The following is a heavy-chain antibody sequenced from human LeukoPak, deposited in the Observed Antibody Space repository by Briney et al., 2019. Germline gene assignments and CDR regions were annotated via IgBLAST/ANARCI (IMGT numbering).Heavy chain of an antibody. J-gene: IGHJ4*02. CDR2: IYSGGST. CDR1: GFTVSSNY. CDR3: ARGLRYSYGPPTI. D-gene: IGHD5-18*01. V-gene: IGHV3-53*01. Sequence: GGSLRLSCAASGFTVSSNYMSWVRQAPGKGLEWVSVIYSGGSTYYADSVKGRFTISRDNSKNTLYLQMNSLRAEDTAVYYCARGLRYSYGPPTIWGQGTLVTVSS.